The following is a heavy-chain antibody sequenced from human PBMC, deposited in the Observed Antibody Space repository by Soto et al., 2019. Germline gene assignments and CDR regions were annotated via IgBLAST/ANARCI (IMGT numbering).Heavy chain of an antibody. CDR2: IKQDGSEK. J-gene: IGHJ6*02. CDR1: GFTFRDYW. CDR3: ASNRILLMVYGKQDYHGMDV. V-gene: IGHV3-7*01. D-gene: IGHD2-8*01. Sequence: GGSLRLSCSASGFTFRDYWMSWVRQVPGKGLEWVATIKQDGSEKHYVDSVEGRFTISRDNAKNSLYLQMNSMRAEDSALYYCASNRILLMVYGKQDYHGMDVWGQGTTGTVSS.